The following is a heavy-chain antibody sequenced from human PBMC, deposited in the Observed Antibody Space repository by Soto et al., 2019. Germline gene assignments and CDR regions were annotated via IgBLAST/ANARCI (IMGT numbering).Heavy chain of an antibody. J-gene: IGHJ4*02. D-gene: IGHD2-2*02. V-gene: IGHV1-18*01. Sequence: QVQLVQSGAEVKKPGASVKVSCTTSGYTFTLFGITWVRQAPGQGLEWMGWISHYNGDTKYAEKLEGRVTLTTDTSTDTTYMELTSRTSDDTAEYYCARGGQYRYFDYWGQGTLVTVSS. CDR2: ISHYNGDT. CDR1: GYTFTLFG. CDR3: ARGGQYRYFDY.